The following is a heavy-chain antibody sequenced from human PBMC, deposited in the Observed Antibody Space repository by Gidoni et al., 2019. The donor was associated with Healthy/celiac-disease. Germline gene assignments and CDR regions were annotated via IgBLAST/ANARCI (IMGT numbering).Heavy chain of an antibody. CDR2: INPSGGST. CDR3: ARVTMVRGEQYPFDY. D-gene: IGHD3-10*01. CDR1: GYTFTSYY. V-gene: IGHV1-46*01. J-gene: IGHJ4*02. Sequence: VQLVHSGAEVKNPGASVKVSCKSSGYTFTSYYMHWVRQAPGQGLEWLGIINPSGGSTSYEQKFQGRVTMTRETSTSTVYMELSSLRSEDTAVYYCARVTMVRGEQYPFDYWGQGTLVTVSS.